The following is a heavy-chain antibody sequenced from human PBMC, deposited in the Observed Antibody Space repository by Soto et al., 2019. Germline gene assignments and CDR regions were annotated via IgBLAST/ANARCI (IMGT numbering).Heavy chain of an antibody. D-gene: IGHD6-19*01. CDR2: ISGSGGST. J-gene: IGHJ5*02. Sequence: EVQLLESGGGLVQPGGSLRLSCAASGFTFSSYAMSWVRQAPGKGLEWVSAISGSGGSTYYADSVKGRFTISRDNSKNTLYLQMTSLRAEDTAVYYCAKDSYSSGQPNWFDPWGQGTLVTVSS. CDR3: AKDSYSSGQPNWFDP. CDR1: GFTFSSYA. V-gene: IGHV3-23*01.